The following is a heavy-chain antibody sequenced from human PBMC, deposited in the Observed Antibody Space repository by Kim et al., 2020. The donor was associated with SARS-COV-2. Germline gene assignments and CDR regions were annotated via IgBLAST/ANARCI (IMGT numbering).Heavy chain of an antibody. J-gene: IGHJ5*02. D-gene: IGHD5-18*01. V-gene: IGHV3-33*01. CDR1: GFTFSSYG. CDR2: IWYDGSNK. CDR3: ARPCLPDTAMVLAGFDP. Sequence: GGSLRLSCAASGFTFSSYGMHWVRQAPGKGLEWVAVIWYDGSNKYYADSVKGRFTISRDNSKNTLYLQMNSLRAEDTAVYYCARPCLPDTAMVLAGFDPWGQGTLVTVSS.